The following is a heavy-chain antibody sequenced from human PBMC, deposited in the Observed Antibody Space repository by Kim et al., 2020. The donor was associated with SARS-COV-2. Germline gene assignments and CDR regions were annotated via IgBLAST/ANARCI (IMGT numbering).Heavy chain of an antibody. V-gene: IGHV3-74*01. CDR2: ST. CDR3: ARGRAVAVHY. Sequence: STSYADSVKGRFTISRDNAKHTLYLQMNSLRAEDTAVYYCARGRAVAVHYWGQGTLVTVSS. D-gene: IGHD6-19*01. J-gene: IGHJ4*02.